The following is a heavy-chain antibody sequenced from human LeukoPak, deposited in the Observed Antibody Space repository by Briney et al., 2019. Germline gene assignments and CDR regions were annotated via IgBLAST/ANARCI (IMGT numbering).Heavy chain of an antibody. CDR1: GGSISSYY. V-gene: IGHV4-4*07. J-gene: IGHJ4*02. CDR3: AREGYCSSTSCPDY. CDR2: IYTSGST. Sequence: PSETLSLTCTVSGGSISSYYWSWIRQPAGKGLEWIGRIYTSGSTNYNPSLKSRVTMSVDTSKNQFSLKLSSVTAADTAVYYCAREGYCSSTSCPDYWGQGTLVTVSS. D-gene: IGHD2-2*01.